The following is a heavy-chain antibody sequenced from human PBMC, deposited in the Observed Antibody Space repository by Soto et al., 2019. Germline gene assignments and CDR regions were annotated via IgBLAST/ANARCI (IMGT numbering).Heavy chain of an antibody. J-gene: IGHJ6*02. V-gene: IGHV3-23*01. D-gene: IGHD2-15*01. CDR3: ASIYCSGGSCPYGMDV. CDR1: GFTFSSYA. Sequence: LILSCAASGFTFSSYAMSWVRQAPGKGLEWVSAISGSGGSTYYADSVKGRFTISRDNSKNTLYLQMNSLRAEDTAVYYCASIYCSGGSCPYGMDVWGQGTTVTVS. CDR2: ISGSGGST.